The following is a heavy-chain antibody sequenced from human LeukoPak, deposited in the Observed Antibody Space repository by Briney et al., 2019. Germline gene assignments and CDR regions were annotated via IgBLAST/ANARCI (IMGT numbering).Heavy chain of an antibody. J-gene: IGHJ4*02. Sequence: SETLSLTCTVSGGSISTYYWSWIRQPPGKGLEWIGDIYYSGSTSYNPSLKSRVTISVDTSKNQFSLKLSSVTAADTAVYYCAREEALGSGSFDYWGQGTLVTVSS. CDR3: AREEALGSGSFDY. V-gene: IGHV4-59*01. CDR2: IYYSGST. CDR1: GGSISTYY. D-gene: IGHD1-26*01.